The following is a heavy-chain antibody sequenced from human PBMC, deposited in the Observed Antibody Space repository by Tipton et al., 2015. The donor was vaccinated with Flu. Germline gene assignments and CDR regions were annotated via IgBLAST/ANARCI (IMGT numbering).Heavy chain of an antibody. CDR3: TRGQNANP. CDR1: GFTVNGNY. Sequence: GSLRLSCAASGFTVNGNYMSWVRQAPGKGLEWVSVIYSDGRAYYVDSVKGRFTVSRDDSKNMLSLQMDSLRAEDTAVCYCTRGQNANPSGQGALVTASS. V-gene: IGHV3-53*01. J-gene: IGHJ5*02. CDR2: IYSDGRA.